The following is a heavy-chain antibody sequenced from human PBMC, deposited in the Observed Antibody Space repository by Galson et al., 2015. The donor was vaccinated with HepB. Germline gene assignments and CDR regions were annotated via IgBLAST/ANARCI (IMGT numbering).Heavy chain of an antibody. J-gene: IGHJ4*02. CDR1: GYSFTSYW. CDR2: IYPGDSDT. V-gene: IGHV5-51*01. D-gene: IGHD3-22*01. CDR3: ARHAHLGGYPLFAFDY. Sequence: QSGAEVKKPGESLKISCKGSGYSFTSYWIGWVRQMPGKGLEWMGIIYPGDSDTRYSPSFQGQVTISADKSISTAYLQWSSLKASDTAMYYCARHAHLGGYPLFAFDYWGQGTLVTVSS.